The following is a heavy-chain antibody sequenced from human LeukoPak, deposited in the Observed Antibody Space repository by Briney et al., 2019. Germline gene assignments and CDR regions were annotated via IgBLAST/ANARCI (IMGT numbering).Heavy chain of an antibody. CDR3: TKDLETYFFDY. CDR2: ISGSGGGT. V-gene: IGHV3-23*01. CDR1: GFTFSSYA. Sequence: PGGSLRLSCAASGFTFSSYAVSWVRQAPGKGLEWVSSISGSGGGTYYADSVKGRFTISRDNSKNTMYLQMNSLRGEDTALYYCTKDLETYFFDYWGQGTLVTVSS. J-gene: IGHJ4*02.